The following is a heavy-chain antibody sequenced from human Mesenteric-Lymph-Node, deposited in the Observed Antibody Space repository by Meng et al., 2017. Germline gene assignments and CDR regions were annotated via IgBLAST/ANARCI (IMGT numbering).Heavy chain of an antibody. CDR1: GGSISSSN. CDR3: AKELYSSGWYPIDY. J-gene: IGHJ4*02. Sequence: VQLQESGPGLVKPSGTLSLTCAVSGGSISSSNWWSWVRRAPGKGLEWVSASGRSGDTYYADSVKGRFTISRDNSKNTLDLQMNSLRAEDTAVYYCAKELYSSGWYPIDYWGQGTLVTVSS. V-gene: IGHV3-23*01. D-gene: IGHD6-19*01. CDR2: SGRSGDT.